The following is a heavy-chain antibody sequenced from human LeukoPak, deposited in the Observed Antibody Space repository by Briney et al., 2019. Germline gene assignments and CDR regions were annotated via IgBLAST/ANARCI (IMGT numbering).Heavy chain of an antibody. CDR1: GGSIRNFY. V-gene: IGHV4-59*08. CDR3: ARHTPIRVPGASGYYFTMDA. J-gene: IGHJ6*02. Sequence: SETLSLTCSVSGGSIRNFYWSWIRQSPGKGLEWIGFVYYTGSTSYNPSLKSRVTISVDTSKNQFSLKLSSVTAADTAMYYCARHTPIRVPGASGYYFTMDAWGHGTTVTVSS. CDR2: VYYTGST. D-gene: IGHD3-10*01.